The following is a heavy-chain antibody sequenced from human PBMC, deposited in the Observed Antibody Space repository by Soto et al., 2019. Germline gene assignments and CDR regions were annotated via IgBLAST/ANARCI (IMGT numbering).Heavy chain of an antibody. Sequence: ASVKVSCKTSGYTFNSYTIAWVRQAPGQGLEWLGWISPDDGNTEYEQKFQGRVTMTTDTLTNNAYLELRSLKSDDTAIYYCARVEAPFGESLHWGQGTPVTVSS. CDR3: ARVEAPFGESLH. V-gene: IGHV1-18*01. CDR2: ISPDDGNT. J-gene: IGHJ4*02. CDR1: GYTFNSYT. D-gene: IGHD3-10*01.